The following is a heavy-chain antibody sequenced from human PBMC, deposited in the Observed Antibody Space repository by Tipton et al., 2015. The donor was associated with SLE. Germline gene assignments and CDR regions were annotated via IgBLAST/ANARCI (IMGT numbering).Heavy chain of an antibody. J-gene: IGHJ4*02. Sequence: TLSLTCAVSGYSISSGYYWGWIRQPPGKGLEWIGSIYHSGSTYYNPSLKSRVTISVDTSKNQISLKLSSVTAADTAVYYCARGGRYSSSWTPFDYWGQGTLVTVSS. CDR3: ARGGRYSSSWTPFDY. CDR2: IYHSGST. CDR1: GYSISSGYY. D-gene: IGHD6-13*01. V-gene: IGHV4-38-2*01.